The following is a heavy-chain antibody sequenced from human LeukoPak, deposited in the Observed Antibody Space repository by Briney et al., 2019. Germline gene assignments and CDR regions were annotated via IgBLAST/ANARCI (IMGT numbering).Heavy chain of an antibody. CDR2: IKQDGSDK. J-gene: IGHJ3*02. CDR1: GCTFSSHW. Sequence: GGSLRLSCAVSGCTFSSHWMSWVRQAPGKGLQWVANIKQDGSDKYYVDSVKGRFTISRDNAKNSLYLQMNSLRAEDTAVYYCARGTYDPDAFDIWGQGTMVTVSS. CDR3: ARGTYDPDAFDI. V-gene: IGHV3-7*01. D-gene: IGHD5-12*01.